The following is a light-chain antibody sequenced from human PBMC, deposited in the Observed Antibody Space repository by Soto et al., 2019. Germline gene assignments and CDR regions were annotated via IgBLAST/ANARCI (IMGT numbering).Light chain of an antibody. Sequence: DIQMTQSPTSLSASVGDSVTISCRASQTISSYSNWYQQQPGKAPKLLIYSASNLQTGVPSRFSGSGFGTDYTLTISSLEPEDFGTYYCQQSYKMPSFGQGTRLEIK. CDR3: QQSYKMPS. V-gene: IGKV1-39*01. J-gene: IGKJ5*01. CDR2: SAS. CDR1: QTISSY.